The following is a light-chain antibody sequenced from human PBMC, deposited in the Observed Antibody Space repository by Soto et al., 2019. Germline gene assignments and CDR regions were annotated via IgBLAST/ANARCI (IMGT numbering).Light chain of an antibody. Sequence: QSVLTQPPSASGTPGQRVTISCSVSSSNIGSNTENCYQQLPGTAPTLLIYSNNQRHSGGPDPFSGSDSGTAASLAISGLEAEDEDEYYCAGWDDSLNARVFGGGTQLTVL. CDR2: SNN. J-gene: IGLJ7*01. CDR1: SSNIGSNT. CDR3: AGWDDSLNARV. V-gene: IGLV1-44*01.